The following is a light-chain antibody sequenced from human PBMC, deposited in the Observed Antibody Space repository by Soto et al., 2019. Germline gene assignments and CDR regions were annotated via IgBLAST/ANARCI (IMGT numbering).Light chain of an antibody. CDR1: QSVGSD. J-gene: IGKJ1*01. CDR3: QQYNNWPPWT. V-gene: IGKV3-15*01. CDR2: GAS. Sequence: EIVLTQSPATQSVSPGERATLSWRASQSVGSDLAWYQHTPGQPPRLLIYGASTRATGVPGRFSGSGSGTEFTLTISSLQSEDFAVYFCQQYNNWPPWTFGQGTIVDVK.